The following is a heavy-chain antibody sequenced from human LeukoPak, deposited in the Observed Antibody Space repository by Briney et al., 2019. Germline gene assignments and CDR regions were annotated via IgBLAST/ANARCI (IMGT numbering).Heavy chain of an antibody. Sequence: SETPSLTCTVSGGSISSHYWSWIRQPPGKGLEWIGYIYYSGSTNYNPSLKSRVTISVDTSKNQFSLKLSSVTAADTAVYYCARAPIGYDSSGYYPSAFDYWGQGTLVTVSS. CDR1: GGSISSHY. J-gene: IGHJ4*02. V-gene: IGHV4-59*08. CDR3: ARAPIGYDSSGYYPSAFDY. D-gene: IGHD3-22*01. CDR2: IYYSGST.